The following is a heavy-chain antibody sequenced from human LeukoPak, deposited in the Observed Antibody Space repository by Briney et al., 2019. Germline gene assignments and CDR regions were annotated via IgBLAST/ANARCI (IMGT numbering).Heavy chain of an antibody. CDR1: GGSFSGYY. J-gene: IGHJ4*02. D-gene: IGHD3-22*01. CDR3: ARVLAWYGISSGLDY. CDR2: INHSGST. V-gene: IGHV4-34*01. Sequence: SETLSLTCAVYGGSFSGYYWSWIRQPPGKGLEWIGEINHSGSTNYSPSLKSRVTISVDTSKNQFSLKLSSVTAADTAVYYCARVLAWYGISSGLDYWGQGTLVTVSS.